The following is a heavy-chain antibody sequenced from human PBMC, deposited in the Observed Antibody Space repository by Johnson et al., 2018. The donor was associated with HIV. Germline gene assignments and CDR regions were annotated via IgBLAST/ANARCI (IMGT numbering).Heavy chain of an antibody. CDR1: GFTFSNAC. CDR3: ARPSNWGVGADAFDI. J-gene: IGHJ3*02. Sequence: VQLVESGGGLVKPGGSLRLSCEASGFTFSNACMSWVRQAPGKGLEWVGRIRSKPYSYATAYAASVTGRFTISRDDSKNTAYLQMNSLKTEDTAVYYCARPSNWGVGADAFDIWGQGTMVTVSS. D-gene: IGHD7-27*01. CDR2: IRSKPYSYAT. V-gene: IGHV3-73*01.